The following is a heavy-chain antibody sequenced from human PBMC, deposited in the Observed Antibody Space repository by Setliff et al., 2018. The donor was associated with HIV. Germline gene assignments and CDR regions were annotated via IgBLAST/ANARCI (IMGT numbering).Heavy chain of an antibody. J-gene: IGHJ4*02. V-gene: IGHV4-59*12. CDR1: GGSISSYY. D-gene: IGHD3-10*01. CDR3: ARGRLYGVVDY. Sequence: PSETLSLTCTVSGGSISSYYWSWIRQPPGKGLEWIGYIHSYGSTDYNPSLESRVTISVDTSKNQFSLKLTSVTAADTAVYYCARGRLYGVVDYWGQGTLVTVSS. CDR2: IHSYGST.